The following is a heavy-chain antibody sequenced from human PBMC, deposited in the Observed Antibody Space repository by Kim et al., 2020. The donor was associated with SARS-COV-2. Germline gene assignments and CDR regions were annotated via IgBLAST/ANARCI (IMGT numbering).Heavy chain of an antibody. D-gene: IGHD2-15*01. Sequence: SETLSLTCTASGGSIKSSTHYWGWIRQPPGKGLEWIGSINYGGTTYYNPSLKSRVTISVDTSKNQFSLKVSSVTAADAAIYYCARHEDLDYYGLDVWGQGTTVTVSS. CDR3: ARHEDLDYYGLDV. V-gene: IGHV4-39*01. CDR2: INYGGTT. CDR1: GGSIKSSTHY. J-gene: IGHJ6*01.